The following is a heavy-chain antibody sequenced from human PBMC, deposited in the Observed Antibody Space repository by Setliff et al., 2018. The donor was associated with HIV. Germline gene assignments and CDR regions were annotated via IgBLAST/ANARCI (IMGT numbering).Heavy chain of an antibody. CDR2: IYYSGST. V-gene: IGHV4-39*01. CDR3: VGGGYSSPNWFDP. CDR1: GGSISSSSYY. D-gene: IGHD6-13*01. Sequence: SETLSLTCTVSGGSISSSSYYWGWIRQPPGKGLEWIGSIYYSGSTYYNPSLKSRVTISVDTSKNQFSLKLSSVTAADTAVYYCVGGGYSSPNWFDPWGQGTLVTVSS. J-gene: IGHJ5*02.